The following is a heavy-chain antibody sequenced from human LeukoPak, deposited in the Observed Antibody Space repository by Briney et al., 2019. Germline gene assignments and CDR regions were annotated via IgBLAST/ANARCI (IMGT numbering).Heavy chain of an antibody. CDR1: GYSFTSYW. CDR2: IYPGDSDT. Sequence: GESRKISCKGSGYSFTSYWIGWVRQMPGKGLEWMGIIYPGDSDTRYSPSFQGQVTISADKSISTAYLQWSSLKASDTAMYYCASQTRRYYYGMDVWGQGTTVTVSS. CDR3: ASQTRRYYYGMDV. V-gene: IGHV5-51*01. J-gene: IGHJ6*02.